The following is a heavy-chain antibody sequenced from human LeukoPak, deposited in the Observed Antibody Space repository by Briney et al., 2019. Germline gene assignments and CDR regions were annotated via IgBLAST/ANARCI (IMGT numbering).Heavy chain of an antibody. V-gene: IGHV3-33*01. CDR3: ARELSVVAAAAPIGYYYGMDV. D-gene: IGHD6-13*01. CDR1: GFTFSSYG. CDR2: IWLDRSKK. J-gene: IGHJ6*04. Sequence: QPGRSLRLSCAASGFTFSSYGMHWVRQAPGKGLEWVAVIWLDRSKKYNADSVKGRFTISRDNSKNTLYPQMNSLSAEDTAVYYCARELSVVAAAAPIGYYYGMDVWGKGTTVTVSS.